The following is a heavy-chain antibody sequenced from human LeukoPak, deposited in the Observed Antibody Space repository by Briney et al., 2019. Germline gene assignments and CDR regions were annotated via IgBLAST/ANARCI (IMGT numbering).Heavy chain of an antibody. CDR1: GYTFTSYA. D-gene: IGHD1-26*01. CDR3: ARSLYSGSYDDFDY. CDR2: INTNTGNP. Sequence: ASVKVSCKASGYTFTSYAMNWVRQAPGQGLEWMGWINTNTGNPTYAQGFTGRFVFSLDTSVSTAYLQISSLKAEDTAVFYCARSLYSGSYDDFDYWGQGTLVTVSS. V-gene: IGHV7-4-1*02. J-gene: IGHJ4*02.